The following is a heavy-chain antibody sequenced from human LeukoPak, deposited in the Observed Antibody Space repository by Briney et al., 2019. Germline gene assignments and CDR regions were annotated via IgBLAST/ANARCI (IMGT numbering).Heavy chain of an antibody. D-gene: IGHD7-27*01. CDR2: ISGSGGTT. Sequence: PGGSLGLSCATSVFTFRSCVIRWARQARGKGLEDGSGISGSGGTTYYTDCVKGRFTTSRDNSKNTLYLQMNSLRAEDTAVYYCAKPLPGWGFDYWGQGPLVTVSS. CDR1: VFTFRSCV. V-gene: IGHV3-23*01. J-gene: IGHJ4*02. CDR3: AKPLPGWGFDY.